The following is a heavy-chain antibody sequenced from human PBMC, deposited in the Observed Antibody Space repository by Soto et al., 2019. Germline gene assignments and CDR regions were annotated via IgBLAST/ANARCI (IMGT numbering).Heavy chain of an antibody. V-gene: IGHV4-4*02. CDR2: ISHGGNT. CDR3: ATKTVAVAGLD. J-gene: IGHJ4*01. D-gene: IGHD6-13*01. CDR1: VGSISSESFY. Sequence: QVQLQESGPGLVKPSGTLSLTCSVSVGSISSESFYWSWVRQHPGKGLEWIGEISHGGNTNYNPSLKSRATISLDKSNNRFSLSLSFVTAADTALYYCATKTVAVAGLDWGHGTPVTVSS.